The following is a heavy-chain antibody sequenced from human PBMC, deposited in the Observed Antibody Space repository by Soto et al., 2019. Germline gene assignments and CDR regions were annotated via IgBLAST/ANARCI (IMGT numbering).Heavy chain of an antibody. CDR1: GGTFGGYA. J-gene: IGHJ4*02. CDR2: ISGSGGST. CDR3: AKGRGLDYIWGSYRPTHSSFDY. Sequence: GGSLRLPWAASGGTFGGYAISWVRQAPGKGLEWVSAISGSGGSTYYADSVKGRFTISRDNSKNTLYLQMNSLRAEDTAVYYCAKGRGLDYIWGSYRPTHSSFDYWGQGTLVTVSS. D-gene: IGHD3-16*02. V-gene: IGHV3-23*01.